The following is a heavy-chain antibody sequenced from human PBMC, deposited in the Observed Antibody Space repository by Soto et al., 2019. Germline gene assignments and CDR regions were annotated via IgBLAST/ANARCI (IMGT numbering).Heavy chain of an antibody. D-gene: IGHD2-2*01. J-gene: IGHJ4*02. Sequence: GGSLRLSCSASGLSFGIYTISWFRQAPGKGLEWVGFIRGEAYGGTTEYAASVKGRFTISRDDSKGIAYLQMNSLKTEDTAVYYCCSPKPSYATSLYYFDNWGQGTLVTVSS. CDR3: CSPKPSYATSLYYFDN. CDR2: IRGEAYGGTT. V-gene: IGHV3-49*03. CDR1: GLSFGIYT.